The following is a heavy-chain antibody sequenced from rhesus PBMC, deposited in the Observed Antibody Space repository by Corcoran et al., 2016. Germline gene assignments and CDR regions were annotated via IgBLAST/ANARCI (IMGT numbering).Heavy chain of an antibody. CDR2: IYGSGGGT. CDR3: ARGRIGFDY. V-gene: IGHV4-106*01. CDR1: GGSISDDYY. J-gene: IGHJ4*01. Sequence: QVHPQESGPGLVKPSETLSPTCAVSGGSISDDYYWSWIRQPPGKGLGWIGYIYGSGGGTNYNPSLKNRVTISIDTSKNQFSLKLSSVTAADTAVYYCARGRIGFDYWGQGVLVTVSS. D-gene: IGHD3-3*01.